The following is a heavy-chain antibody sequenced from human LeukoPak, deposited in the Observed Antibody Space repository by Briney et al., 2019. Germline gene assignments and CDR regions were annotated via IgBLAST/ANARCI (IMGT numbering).Heavy chain of an antibody. J-gene: IGHJ4*02. CDR3: VRDISGYYFDY. CDR2: ISGSSIYT. V-gene: IGHV3-11*05. CDR1: GFTFSDYH. D-gene: IGHD3-22*01. Sequence: PGGSLRLSCAASGFTFSDYHMTWIRQAPGNGLEWVSYISGSSIYTRYADSVKGRFTISRDNAKNSLYLQMNSLRAEDTALYYCVRDISGYYFDYWGQGTLVTVSS.